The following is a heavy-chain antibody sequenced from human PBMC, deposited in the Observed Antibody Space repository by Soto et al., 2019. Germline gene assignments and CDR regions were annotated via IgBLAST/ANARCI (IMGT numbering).Heavy chain of an antibody. D-gene: IGHD2-15*01. CDR2: ISGKNGNT. J-gene: IGHJ6*02. Sequence: QVQLVQSGVEVKKPGASVKVSCKASGYTFISHGISWVRQAPGQGLEWMGWISGKNGNTNYAQKIQGRVSLTTDTSTSTAYMELRSLRSDDTAVYYCARVSSSIVVVPDYGMDVWGQGTTVTVSS. CDR1: GYTFISHG. CDR3: ARVSSSIVVVPDYGMDV. V-gene: IGHV1-18*04.